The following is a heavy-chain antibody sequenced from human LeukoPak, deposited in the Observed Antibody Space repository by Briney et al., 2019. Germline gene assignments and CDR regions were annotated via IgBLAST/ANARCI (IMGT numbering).Heavy chain of an antibody. V-gene: IGHV4-59*01. CDR1: GGSISSYY. Sequence: SETLTLTCTVSGGSISSYYWRWIRQPPGKGLEWIGYIYYSGSTNYNPSLKSRVTISVDTSKNQFSLKLSSVTAADTAVYYCARDNSYGNWFDPWGQGTLVTVSS. CDR3: ARDNSYGNWFDP. J-gene: IGHJ5*02. CDR2: IYYSGST. D-gene: IGHD5-18*01.